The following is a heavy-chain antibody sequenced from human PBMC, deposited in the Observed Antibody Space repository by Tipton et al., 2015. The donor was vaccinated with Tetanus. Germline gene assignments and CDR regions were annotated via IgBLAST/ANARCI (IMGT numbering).Heavy chain of an antibody. D-gene: IGHD6-19*01. CDR1: GFTFSSYW. CDR2: IKQDGSEK. Sequence: SLRLSCAASGFTFSSYWMSWVRQAPGKGLEWVANIKQDGSEKYYVDSVKGRFTISRDNAKNSLYLQMNSLRAEDTAVYYCASGGYPSYFDYWGQGTLVTVSS. CDR3: ASGGYPSYFDY. J-gene: IGHJ4*02. V-gene: IGHV3-7*01.